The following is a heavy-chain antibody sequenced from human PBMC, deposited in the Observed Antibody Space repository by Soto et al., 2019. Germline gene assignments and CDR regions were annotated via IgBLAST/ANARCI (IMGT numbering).Heavy chain of an antibody. J-gene: IGHJ3*02. D-gene: IGHD2-15*01. V-gene: IGHV1-69*13. Sequence: SVKVSCKASGGTFSSYAISWVRQAPGQGPEWMGGIIPIFGTANYAQKFQGRVTITADESTSTAYMELSSLRSEDTAVYYCQLGVGYCSGGSCYPDAFDIWGQGTMVTVSS. CDR3: QLGVGYCSGGSCYPDAFDI. CDR1: GGTFSSYA. CDR2: IIPIFGTA.